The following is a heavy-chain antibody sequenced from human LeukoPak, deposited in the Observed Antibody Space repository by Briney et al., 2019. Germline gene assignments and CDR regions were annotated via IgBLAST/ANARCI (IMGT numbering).Heavy chain of an antibody. CDR2: IWYDGNNK. V-gene: IGHV3-33*06. D-gene: IGHD3-22*01. Sequence: GGSLRLSCAASGFTFSSYGMHWVRQAPGKGLEWVALIWYDGNNKYYADSVKGRFTISRDNSKNTLYLQLNSLRAEDTAVYYCAKVRYDSSGYQSPYFDYWGQGILVTVSS. CDR3: AKVRYDSSGYQSPYFDY. CDR1: GFTFSSYG. J-gene: IGHJ4*02.